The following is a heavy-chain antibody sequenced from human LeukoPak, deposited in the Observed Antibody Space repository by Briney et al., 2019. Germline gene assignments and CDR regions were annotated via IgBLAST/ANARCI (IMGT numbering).Heavy chain of an antibody. D-gene: IGHD2-15*01. V-gene: IGHV3-21*01. CDR3: ATRDCSGGSCYVSFNAFDI. CDR1: GFTFSSYS. Sequence: GWSLRLSCSASGFTFSSYSMNWVRQAPGKGLEWVSSISSSSYIYYADSVKGRFTISRDNAKNSLYLQMNSLRAEDTAVYYCATRDCSGGSCYVSFNAFDIWGQGTMVTVSS. J-gene: IGHJ3*02. CDR2: ISSSSYI.